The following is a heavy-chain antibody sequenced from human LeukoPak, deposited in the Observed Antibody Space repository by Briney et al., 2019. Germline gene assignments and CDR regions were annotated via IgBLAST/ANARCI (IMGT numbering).Heavy chain of an antibody. CDR3: ARGTDRDSSSWYAEVYWYFDL. CDR1: GGSISSSSYY. J-gene: IGHJ2*01. CDR2: IYYSGST. Sequence: PSETLSLTCTVSGGSISSSSYYWGWIRQPPGKGLEWIGSIYYSGSTYDNPSLKSRVTISVDTSKNQFSLKLSSVTAADTAVYYCARGTDRDSSSWYAEVYWYFDLWGRGTLVTVSS. D-gene: IGHD6-13*01. V-gene: IGHV4-39*07.